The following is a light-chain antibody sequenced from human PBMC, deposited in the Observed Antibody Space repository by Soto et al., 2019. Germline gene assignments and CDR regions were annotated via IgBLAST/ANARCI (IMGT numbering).Light chain of an antibody. CDR3: SSYAGSTQV. Sequence: QSVLTQPPSASGSPGQSATISCTGTSSDVGGYNYVSWYQQHPGKAPQLMIFEVSKRPSGVPDRFSGSKSGNTASLTVSGIQADDEAYYHRSSYAGSTQVFGTGTKVT. CDR2: EVS. J-gene: IGLJ1*01. V-gene: IGLV2-8*01. CDR1: SSDVGGYNY.